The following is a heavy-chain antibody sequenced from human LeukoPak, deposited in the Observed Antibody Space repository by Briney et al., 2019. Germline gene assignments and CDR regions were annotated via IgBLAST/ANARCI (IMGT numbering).Heavy chain of an antibody. CDR2: IYSGGST. CDR3: ARADFWSGYQHFDY. J-gene: IGHJ4*02. D-gene: IGHD3-3*01. CDR1: GFTVSSNY. Sequence: PGGSLRLSCAASGFTVSSNYMSWVRQAPGKGLEWVSVIYSGGSTYYADSVKSRFTISRDNSKNTLYLQMNSLRAEDTAVYYCARADFWSGYQHFDYWGQGTLVTVSS. V-gene: IGHV3-66*02.